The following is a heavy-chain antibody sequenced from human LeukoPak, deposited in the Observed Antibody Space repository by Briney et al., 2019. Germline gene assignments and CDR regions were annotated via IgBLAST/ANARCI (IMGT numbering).Heavy chain of an antibody. D-gene: IGHD3/OR15-3a*01. J-gene: IGHJ4*02. Sequence: WVRQPPGKGLEWIGSIYYSVSTYYNPSLKSRVTISVDTSKNQFSLKLSSVTAADTAVYYCARGLISVRGFDYWGQGTLVTVSS. CDR3: ARGLISVRGFDY. CDR2: IYYSVST. V-gene: IGHV4-39*07.